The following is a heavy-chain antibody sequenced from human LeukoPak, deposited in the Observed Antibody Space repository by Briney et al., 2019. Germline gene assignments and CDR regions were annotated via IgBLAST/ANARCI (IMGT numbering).Heavy chain of an antibody. D-gene: IGHD2-2*01. CDR1: GGSISSSSYY. CDR3: VRSLSAGVVPAAIDY. CDR2: IYYSGST. V-gene: IGHV4-39*01. Sequence: PSETLSLTCTVSGGSISSSSYYWGWIRQPPGKGLEWIGSIYYSGSTYYSPSLKSRVTISLDTSKNQFSLKLSSVTAADTAVYYCVRSLSAGVVPAAIDYWGQGSLVTVSS. J-gene: IGHJ4*02.